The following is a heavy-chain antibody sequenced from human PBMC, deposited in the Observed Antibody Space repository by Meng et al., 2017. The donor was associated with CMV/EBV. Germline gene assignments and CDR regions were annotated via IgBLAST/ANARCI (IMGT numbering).Heavy chain of an antibody. CDR2: ISSSGNTI. J-gene: IGHJ6*02. CDR1: GFTFSSYE. D-gene: IGHD4-11*01. CDR3: ARGGTTSYPYGMDV. Sequence: GESLKISCAASGFTFSSYEMNWVRQAPGKGLEWVSYISSSGNTIYYGDSVKGRFTISRDNAKNTLYLQMNSLRAEDTAVYYCARGGTTSYPYGMDVWGQGTTVNVSS. V-gene: IGHV3-48*03.